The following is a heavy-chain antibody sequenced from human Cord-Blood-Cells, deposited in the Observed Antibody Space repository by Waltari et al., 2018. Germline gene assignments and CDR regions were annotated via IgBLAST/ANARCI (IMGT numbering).Heavy chain of an antibody. D-gene: IGHD3-16*01. Sequence: QVQLQQSGPGLVKPSQTLSLTCAISGDSVSRNSVHWNRIRQSPSRGLEWLGRTYYRSKWYNDYAVSVKSRITINPDTSKNQFSLQLNSVTPEDTAVYYCARSAIGGKGPGRYFDLWGRGTLVTVSS. CDR1: GDSVSRNSVH. CDR2: TYYRSKWYN. CDR3: ARSAIGGKGPGRYFDL. V-gene: IGHV6-1*01. J-gene: IGHJ2*01.